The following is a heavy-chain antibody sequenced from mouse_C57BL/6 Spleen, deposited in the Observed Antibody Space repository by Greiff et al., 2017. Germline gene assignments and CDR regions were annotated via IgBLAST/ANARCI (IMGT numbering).Heavy chain of an antibody. V-gene: IGHV2-9-1*01. D-gene: IGHD1-1*01. CDR1: GFSLTSYA. J-gene: IGHJ4*01. CDR3: ARVLTTVVREEDYYAMDY. CDR2: IWTGGGT. Sequence: VMLVESGPGLVAPSQSLSITCTVSGFSLTSYAISWVRQPPGKGLEWLGVIWTGGGTNYNSALKSRLSISKDNSKSQVFLKMNSLQTDDTARYYCARVLTTVVREEDYYAMDYWGQGTSVTVSS.